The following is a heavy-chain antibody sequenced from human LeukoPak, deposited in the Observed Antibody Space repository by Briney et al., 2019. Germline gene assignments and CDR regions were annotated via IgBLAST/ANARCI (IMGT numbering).Heavy chain of an antibody. CDR3: ARGATAMASNDY. Sequence: ASVKVSCKASGYTFTNYYMHWVRQAPGQGLEWVGIINPSDGGTSYAQKFQGRVTMTTDTSTSTAYMELRSLRSDDTAVYYCARGATAMASNDYWGQGTLVTVSS. CDR2: INPSDGGT. V-gene: IGHV1-46*01. J-gene: IGHJ4*02. D-gene: IGHD5-18*01. CDR1: GYTFTNYY.